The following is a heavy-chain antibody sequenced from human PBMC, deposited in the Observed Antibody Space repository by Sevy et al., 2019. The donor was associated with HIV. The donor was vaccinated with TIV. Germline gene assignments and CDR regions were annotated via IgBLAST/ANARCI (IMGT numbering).Heavy chain of an antibody. CDR3: ARSGGSYDYGMDV. V-gene: IGHV3-7*01. CDR1: EFTFSSYW. Sequence: GESLKISCAASEFTFSSYWMSWVRQAPGKGLEWVANIKQDGSEKYYGDSVKGRFTISRDNAKNSRYLQMNSLRAEDTAVYYCARSGGSYDYGMDVWGQGTTVTVSS. J-gene: IGHJ6*02. D-gene: IGHD1-26*01. CDR2: IKQDGSEK.